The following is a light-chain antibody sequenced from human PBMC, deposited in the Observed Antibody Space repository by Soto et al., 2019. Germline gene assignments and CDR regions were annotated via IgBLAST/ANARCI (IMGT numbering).Light chain of an antibody. V-gene: IGKV4-1*01. CDR3: QKYYDRPYT. J-gene: IGKJ2*01. CDR2: WAS. Sequence: DIVMTQSPDSLAVSLGERATINCKSSQNILYSSNNKNYLAWYQQKPGQPPKLLIYWASTRESGVPDRFSGSGSGTDFTLNISSLQAGDVAVYSCQKYYDRPYTFGQGTKLEIK. CDR1: QNILYSSNNKNY.